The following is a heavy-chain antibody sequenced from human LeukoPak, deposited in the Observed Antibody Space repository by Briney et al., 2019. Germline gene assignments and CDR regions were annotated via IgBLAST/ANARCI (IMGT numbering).Heavy chain of an antibody. V-gene: IGHV4-61*02. J-gene: IGHJ4*02. Sequence: SQTLSLTCTVSGGSISSGSYYWSWIRQPAGKGLEWIGRIYTSGSTNYNPSLKSRVTISVDTSKNQFSLKLSSVTAADTAVYYCARELAGYSYGNPAHYWGQGTLVTVSS. D-gene: IGHD5-18*01. CDR1: GGSISSGSYY. CDR2: IYTSGST. CDR3: ARELAGYSYGNPAHY.